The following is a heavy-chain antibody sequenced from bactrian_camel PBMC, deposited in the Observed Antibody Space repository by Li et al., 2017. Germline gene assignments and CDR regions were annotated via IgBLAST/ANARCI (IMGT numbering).Heavy chain of an antibody. D-gene: IGHD6*01. V-gene: IGHV3-2*01. J-gene: IGHJ4*01. CDR1: SDTGTGYC. CDR2: IATSSGST. CDR3: AANTWVDRYSSHWFEEAKYAY. Sequence: VQLVESGGGSVQVGGSLRLSCTRSSDTGTGYCMGWFRQAPEKEREAVASIATSSGSTDYADSVKGRFTISRDNAKGTVYLQMDNLHAEDTAMYYCAANTWVDRYSSHWFEEAKYAYWGQGTQVTVS.